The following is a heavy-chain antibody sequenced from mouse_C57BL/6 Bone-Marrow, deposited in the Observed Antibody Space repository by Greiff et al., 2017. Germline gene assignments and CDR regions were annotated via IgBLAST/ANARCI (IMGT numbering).Heavy chain of an antibody. V-gene: IGHV1-81*01. Sequence: QVQLQQSGAELARPGASVKLSCKASGYTFTCYGISWVRQRTGQGLEWIGEICPRSGNTYYNEKFKGMATLSADKSSSTAYMELRSLTSEDSAVYFCARSKDYYGSPYFDVWGTGTTVTVSS. CDR1: GYTFTCYG. CDR2: ICPRSGNT. CDR3: ARSKDYYGSPYFDV. J-gene: IGHJ1*03. D-gene: IGHD1-1*01.